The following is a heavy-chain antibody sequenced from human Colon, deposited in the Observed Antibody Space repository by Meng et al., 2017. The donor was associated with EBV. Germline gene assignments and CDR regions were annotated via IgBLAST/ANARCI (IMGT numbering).Heavy chain of an antibody. CDR1: GGSVSGYV. D-gene: IGHD3-9*01. CDR2: VSHPGSA. V-gene: IGHV4-34*01. CDR3: ARVPTTGYKDH. J-gene: IGHJ4*02. Sequence: GLIPQLRDGLLKPSGPLSLTCTVNGGSVSGYVWSWVRQPPGKGMEWIGEVSHPGSANYNPSLKSRVTISVDASEKQFSLRLTSVTAADSAVYYCARVPTTGYKDHWGQGTLVTVSS.